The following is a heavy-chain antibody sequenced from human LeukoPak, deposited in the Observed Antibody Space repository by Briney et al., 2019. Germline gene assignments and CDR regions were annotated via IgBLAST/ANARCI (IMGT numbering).Heavy chain of an antibody. CDR3: ARKYSGYDGHFDY. Sequence: SETLSLTCAVYGGSFSGYYWSWIRQPPGKGLEWIGEINHSGSTNYNPSLKSRVTISVDTSKNQFSLKLSSVTAADTAVYYCARKYSGYDGHFDYWGQGTLVTVSS. D-gene: IGHD5-12*01. J-gene: IGHJ4*02. CDR1: GGSFSGYY. CDR2: INHSGST. V-gene: IGHV4-34*01.